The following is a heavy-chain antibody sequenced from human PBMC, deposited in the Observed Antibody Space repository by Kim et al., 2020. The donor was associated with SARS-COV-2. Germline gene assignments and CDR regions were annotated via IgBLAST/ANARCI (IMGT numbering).Heavy chain of an antibody. Sequence: GGSLRLSCAASGFTFSSYSMNWVRQAPGKGLEWVSSISSSSSYIYYADSVKGRFTISRDNAKNSLYLQMNSLRAEDTAVYYCARDRYSSSWSDVGRGGIPCFDYWGQGTLVTVSS. CDR2: ISSSSSYI. J-gene: IGHJ4*02. D-gene: IGHD6-13*01. CDR1: GFTFSSYS. V-gene: IGHV3-21*04. CDR3: ARDRYSSSWSDVGRGGIPCFDY.